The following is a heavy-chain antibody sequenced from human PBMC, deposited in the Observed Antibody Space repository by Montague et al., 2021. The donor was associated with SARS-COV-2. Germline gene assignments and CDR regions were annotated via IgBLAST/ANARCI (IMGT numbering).Heavy chain of an antibody. CDR3: ARTYYYGSGSYYTYYFDY. CDR1: GFSLSTSGMC. CDR2: IDWADDK. D-gene: IGHD3-10*01. J-gene: IGHJ4*02. V-gene: IGHV2-70*01. Sequence: PALVKPTQTLTLTCTFSGFSLSTSGMCVSWIRQPPGKALEWLALIDWADDKYYSTSLKTRLTISKDTSKNQVVLTMTNMDPVDTATYYCARTYYYGSGSYYTYYFDYWGQGTLVTVSS.